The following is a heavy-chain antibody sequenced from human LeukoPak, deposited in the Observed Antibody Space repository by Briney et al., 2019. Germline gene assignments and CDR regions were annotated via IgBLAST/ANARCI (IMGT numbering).Heavy chain of an antibody. J-gene: IGHJ6*04. V-gene: IGHV4-61*01. D-gene: IGHD3-9*01. CDR2: IYYSGST. Sequence: KPSETLSLTCAVSGYSISSGYYWSWIRQPPGKGLEWIGYIYYSGSTNYNPSLKSRVTISVDTSKNQFSLKLSSVTAADTAVYYRARGLRYFDWLPLFGMDVWGKGTTVTVSS. CDR1: GYSISSGYY. CDR3: ARGLRYFDWLPLFGMDV.